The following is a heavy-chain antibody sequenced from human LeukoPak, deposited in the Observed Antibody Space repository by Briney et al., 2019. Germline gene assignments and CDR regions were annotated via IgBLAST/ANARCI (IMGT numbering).Heavy chain of an antibody. CDR3: AAPPSGDTSGYPIFGS. CDR2: ISSSGYAI. V-gene: IGHV3-11*01. CDR1: GLTLSDYY. Sequence: GGSLRLSCAASGLTLSDYYMSWIRQAPGKGLEWVSYISSSGYAIYYADSVKGRFTISRDNAKNSLYPQMNSLRAEDTAVYYCAAPPSGDTSGYPIFGSWGQGTLVTVSS. D-gene: IGHD3-22*01. J-gene: IGHJ4*02.